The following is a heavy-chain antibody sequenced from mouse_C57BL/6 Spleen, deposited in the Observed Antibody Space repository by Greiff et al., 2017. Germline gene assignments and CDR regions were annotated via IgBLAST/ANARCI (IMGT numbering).Heavy chain of an antibody. J-gene: IGHJ4*01. V-gene: IGHV1-62-3*01. CDR1: GYTFTSYW. Sequence: QVQLQQSGAELVKPGASVKLSCKASGYTFTSYWMHWVKQRPGRGLEWIGRIDPNSGGTKYNEKFKSKATLTADKSSSTAYMELRSLTSEDSAVYFCARFTTVVADAMDYWGQGTSVTVSS. D-gene: IGHD1-1*01. CDR2: IDPNSGGT. CDR3: ARFTTVVADAMDY.